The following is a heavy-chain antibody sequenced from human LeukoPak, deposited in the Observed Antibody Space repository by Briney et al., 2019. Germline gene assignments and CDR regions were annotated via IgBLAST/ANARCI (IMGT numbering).Heavy chain of an antibody. CDR2: ITSSSSYT. V-gene: IGHV3-21*01. Sequence: GGSLRFSCAGSGYTLSTYNMNWVRQAPGKGLEWVSSITSSSSYTLYADSVKGRFTISRDNAKNSLYLQMNSLRAEDTAVYYCARDPDVDMARNWGAFDIWGQGTMVTVSS. CDR1: GYTLSTYN. D-gene: IGHD5-24*01. CDR3: ARDPDVDMARNWGAFDI. J-gene: IGHJ3*02.